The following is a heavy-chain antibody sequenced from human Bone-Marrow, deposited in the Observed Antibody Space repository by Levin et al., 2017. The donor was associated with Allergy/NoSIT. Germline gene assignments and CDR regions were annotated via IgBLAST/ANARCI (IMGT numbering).Heavy chain of an antibody. CDR3: SRGILSSSSWYNWVY. J-gene: IGHJ4*02. V-gene: IGHV3-20*04. Sequence: GESLKISCAAFGFTFDDFGLSWVRQTPGKGLEWVSGINWNGRSTDYADPVKGRFTISRDNAENSLFLEMNSLRVEDLSLYYCSRGILSSSSWYNWVYWGQGVLVAVSS. CDR1: GFTFDDFG. D-gene: IGHD6-13*01. CDR2: INWNGRST.